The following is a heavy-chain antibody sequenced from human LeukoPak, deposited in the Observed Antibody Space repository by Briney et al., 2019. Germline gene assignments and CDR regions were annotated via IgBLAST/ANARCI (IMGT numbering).Heavy chain of an antibody. CDR2: ISSDGTIT. V-gene: IGHV3-74*01. CDR3: ARYGKA. CDR1: AFSLSTYW. Sequence: GGSLRLSCAASAFSLSTYWMHWVRQSPGKGPEWVSRISSDGTITSYADSVKGRFTISRDNAKNTLYLQMNSLRAEDTAVYYCARYGKAWGQGTLVTVSS. D-gene: IGHD4-17*01. J-gene: IGHJ4*02.